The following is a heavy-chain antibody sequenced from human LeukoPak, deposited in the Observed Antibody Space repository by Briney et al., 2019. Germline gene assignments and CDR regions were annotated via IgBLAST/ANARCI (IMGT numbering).Heavy chain of an antibody. D-gene: IGHD2-15*01. CDR1: GFTFSDYY. CDR2: ISSSGSTI. CDR3: ARVGGRYCSGGSCYFRPLDY. V-gene: IGHV3-11*01. Sequence: GGSLRLSCAASGFTFSDYYMSWIRQAPGKGLEWVSYISSSGSTIYYADSVKGRFTIFRDNAKNSLYLQMNSLRAEDTAVYYCARVGGRYCSGGSCYFRPLDYWGQGTLVTVSS. J-gene: IGHJ4*02.